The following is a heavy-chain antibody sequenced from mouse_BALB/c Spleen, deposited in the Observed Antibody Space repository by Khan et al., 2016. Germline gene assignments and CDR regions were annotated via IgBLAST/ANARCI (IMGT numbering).Heavy chain of an antibody. J-gene: IGHJ4*01. Sequence: VQLQESGAELARPGASVKMSCKAAGYTFTSYTMHWVKQRPGQGLEWIGYINPSSGYTNYNQKFKDKATLTADKSSSTAYMQLSSLTSEDSAVYYCARGGGNYPYYAMDYGGQGTSVTVSS. CDR2: INPSSGYT. CDR3: ARGGGNYPYYAMDY. V-gene: IGHV1-4*01. CDR1: GYTFTSYT. D-gene: IGHD2-1*01.